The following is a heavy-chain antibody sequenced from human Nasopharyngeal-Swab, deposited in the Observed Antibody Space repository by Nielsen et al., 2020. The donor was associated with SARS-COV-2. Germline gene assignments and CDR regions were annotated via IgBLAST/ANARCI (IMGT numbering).Heavy chain of an antibody. V-gene: IGHV3-23*01. CDR1: GFTFSSCA. J-gene: IGHJ6*02. CDR2: ISGSGGST. Sequence: GESLKISCAASGFTFSSCAMSWVRQAPGKGLEWVSAISGSGGSTYYADSVKGRFTISRDNSKNTLYLQMNSLRAEDTAVYYCAKGGSAEWLAFSYYGMDVWGQGTTVTVSS. D-gene: IGHD6-19*01. CDR3: AKGGSAEWLAFSYYGMDV.